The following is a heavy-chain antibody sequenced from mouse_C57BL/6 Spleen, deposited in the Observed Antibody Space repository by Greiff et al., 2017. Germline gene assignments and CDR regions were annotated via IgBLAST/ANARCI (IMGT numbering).Heavy chain of an antibody. D-gene: IGHD2-3*01. CDR3: ARWDGYYYFDY. CDR1: GYTFTSYW. V-gene: IGHV1-52*01. J-gene: IGHJ2*01. CDR2: IDPSDSET. Sequence: QVQLQQPGAELVRPGSSVKLSCKASGYTFTSYWMHWVKQRPIQGLEWIGNIDPSDSETHYNQKFKDKAPLTVDKSSSTAYMQLSSLTSEDSAVYYCARWDGYYYFDYWGHGTTLTVSS.